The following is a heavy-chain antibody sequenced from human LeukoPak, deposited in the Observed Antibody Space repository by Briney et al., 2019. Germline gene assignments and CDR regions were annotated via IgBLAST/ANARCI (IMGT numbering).Heavy chain of an antibody. J-gene: IGHJ4*02. CDR3: ARDRSTYYDILTGPPQDY. D-gene: IGHD3-9*01. CDR2: ISAYNGNT. CDR1: GYTFTSYG. Sequence: ASVKVSCKASGYTFTSYGISWVRQGPGQGLEWMGWISAYNGNTNYAQKLQGRVTMTTDTSTSTAYMELRSLRSDDTAVYYCARDRSTYYDILTGPPQDYWGQGTLVTVSS. V-gene: IGHV1-18*01.